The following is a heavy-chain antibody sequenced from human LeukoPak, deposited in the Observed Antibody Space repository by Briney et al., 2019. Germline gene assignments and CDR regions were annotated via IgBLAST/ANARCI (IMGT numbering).Heavy chain of an antibody. J-gene: IGHJ6*02. CDR3: ARETAMATDYYYGMDV. D-gene: IGHD5-18*01. Sequence: ASVKVSCKASGYTFTSYAMHWVRQAPGQRLEWMGWINAGNGNTKYSQKFQGRVTITRDTSASTAYMELSSLRSEDTAVYYCARETAMATDYYYGMDVWGQGTTVTVSS. CDR2: INAGNGNT. CDR1: GYTFTSYA. V-gene: IGHV1-3*01.